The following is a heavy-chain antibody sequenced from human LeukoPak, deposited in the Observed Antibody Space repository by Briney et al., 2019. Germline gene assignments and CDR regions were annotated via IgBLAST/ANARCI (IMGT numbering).Heavy chain of an antibody. CDR2: IYPNNGGT. V-gene: IGHV1-2*02. CDR1: GYTFTGYH. J-gene: IGHJ4*02. CDR3: ASVIWSEKSSAFDY. Sequence: AASVKVSCKASGYTFTGYHIHWVRQAPGQGLEWMGWIYPNNGGTKYAQKFQDRVTMTRDTSITTAYMELSRLRSDDTAVYYCASVIWSEKSSAFDYGGEGTLVTVSS. D-gene: IGHD3-3*01.